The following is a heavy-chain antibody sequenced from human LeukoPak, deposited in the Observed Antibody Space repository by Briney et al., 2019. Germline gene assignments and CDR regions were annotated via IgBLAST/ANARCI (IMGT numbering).Heavy chain of an antibody. V-gene: IGHV3-23*01. D-gene: IGHD6-19*01. J-gene: IGHJ6*02. CDR3: ARDGYSSGWYRRRGMDV. CDR2: ISGSGGST. Sequence: GGSLRLSCAASGFTFSSYAMSWVRQAPGKGLEWVSAISGSGGSTYYADSVKGRFTISRDNSKNTLYLQMNSLRAEDTAVYYCARDGYSSGWYRRRGMDVWGQGTTVTVSS. CDR1: GFTFSSYA.